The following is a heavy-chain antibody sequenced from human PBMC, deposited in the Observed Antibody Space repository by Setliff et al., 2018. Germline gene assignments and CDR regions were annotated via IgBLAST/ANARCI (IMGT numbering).Heavy chain of an antibody. D-gene: IGHD3-10*01. CDR1: GGSVKSHY. Sequence: SETLSLTCTVSGGSVKSHYWSWIRQTPEKGLEWIGFVFYSGDTRYNPSLKSRVTMSVDTSMYQFSLNLNSVTAADTAVYYCARDRTYYASGTYTRWFDYWGQGSLVTVSS. CDR3: ARDRTYYASGTYTRWFDY. J-gene: IGHJ4*02. CDR2: VFYSGDT. V-gene: IGHV4-59*02.